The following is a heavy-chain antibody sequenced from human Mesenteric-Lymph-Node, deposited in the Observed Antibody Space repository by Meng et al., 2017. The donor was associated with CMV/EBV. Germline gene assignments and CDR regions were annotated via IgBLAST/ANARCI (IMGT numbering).Heavy chain of an antibody. J-gene: IGHJ4*02. D-gene: IGHD3-3*01. CDR3: AKAPGFGVVIVFFDY. CDR1: GFTFSTSS. CDR2: ISWNSGSI. Sequence: SLKISSAASGFTFSTSSMNWVRQAPGKGLEWVSGISWNSGSIGYADSVKGRFTISRDNAKNSLYLQMNSLRAEDTALYYCAKAPGFGVVIVFFDYWGQGTLVTVSS. V-gene: IGHV3-9*01.